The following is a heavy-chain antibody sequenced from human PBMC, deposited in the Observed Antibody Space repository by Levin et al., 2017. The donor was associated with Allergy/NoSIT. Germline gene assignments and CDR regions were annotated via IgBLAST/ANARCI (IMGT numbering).Heavy chain of an antibody. V-gene: IGHV3-21*01. CDR1: GFTFSSYS. CDR2: ISSSSSYI. CDR3: ARDQDGYQS. Sequence: PAASVKVSCAASGFTFSSYSMNWVRQAPGKGLEWVSSISSSSSYIYYADSVKGRFTISRDNAKNSLYLQMNSLRAEDTAVYYCARDQDGYQSWGQGTLVTVSS. D-gene: IGHD5-24*01. J-gene: IGHJ4*02.